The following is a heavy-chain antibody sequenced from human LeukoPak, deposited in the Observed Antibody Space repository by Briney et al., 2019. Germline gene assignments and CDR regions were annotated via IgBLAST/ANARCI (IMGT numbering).Heavy chain of an antibody. CDR3: ARGTTIFGVVIANPNWFDP. CDR2: ISYSGGT. V-gene: IGHV4-59*06. J-gene: IGHJ5*02. D-gene: IGHD3-3*01. CDR1: GGSISSYY. Sequence: SETLSLTCTVSGGSISSYYWSWIRQPPGTGLEWIGCISYSGGTYYNPSLKSRVIISIDTSKNQFSLILSSVTSADTAVYYCARGTTIFGVVIANPNWFDPWGQGTLVTVSS.